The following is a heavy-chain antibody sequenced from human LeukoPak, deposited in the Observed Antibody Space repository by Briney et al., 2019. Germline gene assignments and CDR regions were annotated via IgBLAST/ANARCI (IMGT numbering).Heavy chain of an antibody. J-gene: IGHJ4*02. Sequence: PSETLSLTCSVSDGSINTISDYWGWVRQPPGKGLEWIGSVYYTGSTYYNAPFKSRVTISVDTSKNQFSLKLSSVTAADTAVYYCARGAEVTIFGVVINTGTFDYWGQGTLVTVSS. CDR1: DGSINTISDY. CDR2: VYYTGST. V-gene: IGHV4-39*07. CDR3: ARGAEVTIFGVVINTGTFDY. D-gene: IGHD3-3*01.